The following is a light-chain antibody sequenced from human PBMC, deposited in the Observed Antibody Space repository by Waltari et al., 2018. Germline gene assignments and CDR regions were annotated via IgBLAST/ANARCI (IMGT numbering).Light chain of an antibody. CDR1: GSDVGDYNY. J-gene: IGLJ3*02. CDR3: SSHVV. V-gene: IGLV2-8*01. Sequence: QSALTQPPSASGSPGQTVTISCTATGSDVGDYNYVSWSQQHPGKAPKLMIYEVTKRPAGVPDRFSGSKSGNTASLTVSGLQAEDEADYYCSSHVVFGGGTKLTVL. CDR2: EVT.